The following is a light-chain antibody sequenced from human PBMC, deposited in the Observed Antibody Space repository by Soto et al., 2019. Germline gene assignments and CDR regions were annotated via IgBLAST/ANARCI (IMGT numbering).Light chain of an antibody. Sequence: QSALTQPASVSGSPGQSITISCTGTSSDIGAYTLVSWYQQYPGKAPRLIIYDVSKRPSGVPYRFSGSKSGNAASLTVSGLQGEDEADYYCSSYAGSSWVFGGGTKLTVL. J-gene: IGLJ3*02. V-gene: IGLV2-14*02. CDR1: SSDIGAYTL. CDR2: DVS. CDR3: SSYAGSSWV.